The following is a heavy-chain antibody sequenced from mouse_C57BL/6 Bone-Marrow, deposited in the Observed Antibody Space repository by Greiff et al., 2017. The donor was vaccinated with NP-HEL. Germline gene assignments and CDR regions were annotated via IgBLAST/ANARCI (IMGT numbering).Heavy chain of an antibody. J-gene: IGHJ2*01. CDR1: GYTFTDYN. D-gene: IGHD2-10*02. CDR3: ARKEGYGNFYYFDY. Sequence: EVQLQQSGPELVKPGASVKIPCKASGYTFTDYNMDWVKQSHGKSLEWIGDINPNNGGTIYNQKFKGKATLTVDKSSSTAYMELRSLTSEDTAVYYCARKEGYGNFYYFDYWGQGTTLTVSS. CDR2: INPNNGGT. V-gene: IGHV1-18*01.